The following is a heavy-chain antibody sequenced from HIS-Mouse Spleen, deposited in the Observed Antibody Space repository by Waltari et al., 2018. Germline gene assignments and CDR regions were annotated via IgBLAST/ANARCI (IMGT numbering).Heavy chain of an antibody. D-gene: IGHD6-13*01. CDR2: IYYSGGT. CDR1: GGSISSSSYY. CDR3: AREIPYSSSWYDWYFDL. V-gene: IGHV4-39*07. Sequence: QLQLQESGPGLVKPSETLSLTCTVSGGSISSSSYYWGWIRQPPGKGLEWIGSIYYSGGTYYNPSLKSRVTISVGTSQNQFSLKLSSVTAADTAVYYCAREIPYSSSWYDWYFDLWGRGTLVTVSS. J-gene: IGHJ2*01.